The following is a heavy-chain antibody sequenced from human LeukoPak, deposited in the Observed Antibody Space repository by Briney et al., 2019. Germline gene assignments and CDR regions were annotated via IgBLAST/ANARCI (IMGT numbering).Heavy chain of an antibody. CDR2: INHSGST. CDR3: ARSTTVVTPEYYYYYGMDV. CDR1: GGSFSGYY. J-gene: IGHJ6*02. D-gene: IGHD4-23*01. Sequence: PSETLSLTCAVYGGSFSGYYWSWIRQPPGKGPEWTGEINHSGSTNYNPSLKSRVTISVDTSKNQFSLKLSSVTAADTAVYYCARSTTVVTPEYYYYYGMDVWGQGTTVTVSS. V-gene: IGHV4-34*01.